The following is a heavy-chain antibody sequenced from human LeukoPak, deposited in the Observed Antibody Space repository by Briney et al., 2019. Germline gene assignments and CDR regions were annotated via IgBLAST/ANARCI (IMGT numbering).Heavy chain of an antibody. V-gene: IGHV4-59*01. D-gene: IGHD3-3*02. J-gene: IGHJ3*02. Sequence: SETLSLTRTVSGGTISSYYWSWIRQPPGKGLEWIGYIYYSGSTNYNPSLKSRVTISVDTSKNQFSLKPSSVTAADTAVYYCAGFPLSDDAFDIWGQGTMVTVSS. CDR3: AGFPLSDDAFDI. CDR2: IYYSGST. CDR1: GGTISSYY.